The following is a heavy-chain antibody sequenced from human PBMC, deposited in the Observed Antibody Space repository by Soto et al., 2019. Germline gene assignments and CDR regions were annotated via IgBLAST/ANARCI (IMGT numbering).Heavy chain of an antibody. Sequence: QERLVESGGGVVQPGRSLRLSCAASGFTFSSYGMHWVRQAPGKGLEWVALIWYDGSNKHYGDSVKGRFTISRDNSKNTLYLQMNSLRAEDTAVYYCARDQGAYAEYFQHWGQGTLVTVSS. CDR2: IWYDGSNK. V-gene: IGHV3-33*01. CDR3: ARDQGAYAEYFQH. D-gene: IGHD1-26*01. CDR1: GFTFSSYG. J-gene: IGHJ1*01.